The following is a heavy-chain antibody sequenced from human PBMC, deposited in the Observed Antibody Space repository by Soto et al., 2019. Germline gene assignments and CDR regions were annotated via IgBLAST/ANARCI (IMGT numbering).Heavy chain of an antibody. CDR2: IDPSDSYT. CDR1: GYSFTSYW. Sequence: GESLKISCKGSGYSFTSYWISWVRQMPGKGLEWMGRIDPSDSYTNYSPSFQGHVTISADKSISTAYLQWSSLKASDTAMYYCALLYCSGGSCHRPRVDYYGMDVWGQGTKVTVSS. D-gene: IGHD2-15*01. J-gene: IGHJ6*02. V-gene: IGHV5-10-1*01. CDR3: ALLYCSGGSCHRPRVDYYGMDV.